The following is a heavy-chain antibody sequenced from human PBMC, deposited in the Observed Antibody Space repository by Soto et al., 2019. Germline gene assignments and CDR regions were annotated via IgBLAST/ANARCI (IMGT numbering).Heavy chain of an antibody. D-gene: IGHD2-2*02. CDR3: ARGQVNQLLYASWVSHTFDY. V-gene: IGHV4-34*01. CDR2: INHSGST. Sequence: QVQLQQWGAGLLKPSETLSLTCAVYGGSFSGYYWSWIRQPPGKGLEWIGEINHSGSTNYNPSLKSRVTISVDTSKNQFSLKLSSVTAADTAVNYCARGQVNQLLYASWVSHTFDYWGPGTLVTVSS. CDR1: GGSFSGYY. J-gene: IGHJ4*02.